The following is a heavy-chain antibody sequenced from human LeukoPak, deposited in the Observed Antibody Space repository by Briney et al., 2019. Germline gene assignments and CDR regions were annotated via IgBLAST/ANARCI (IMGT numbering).Heavy chain of an antibody. CDR2: INSASATF. J-gene: IGHJ4*02. V-gene: IGHV3-48*01. CDR3: ARGVGENGFDY. Sequence: GGSLRLSCVASGFTFSTSSMNWVRQAPGKGLEWISYINSASATFYYADSVKGRFIISRDNAKNLLFLQMNSLRAEDTAVYYCARGVGENGFDYWGQGTLVTVSS. CDR1: GFTFSTSS. D-gene: IGHD4-17*01.